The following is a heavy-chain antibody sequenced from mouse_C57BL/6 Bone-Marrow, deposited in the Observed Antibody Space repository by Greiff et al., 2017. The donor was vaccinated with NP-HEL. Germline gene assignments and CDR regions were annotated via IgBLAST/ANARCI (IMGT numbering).Heavy chain of an antibody. Sequence: VQLQQPGAELVKPGASVKLSCKASGYTFTSYWMQWVQQRPGQGLEWIGELDPSDSYTNYNQKFKGKATLTVDTSSSTAYMQLSSLTTEDSAVYYCARSYYYGYYYAMDYWGQGTAVTVSS. CDR2: LDPSDSYT. D-gene: IGHD1-1*01. J-gene: IGHJ4*01. CDR3: ARSYYYGYYYAMDY. CDR1: GYTFTSYW. V-gene: IGHV1-50*01.